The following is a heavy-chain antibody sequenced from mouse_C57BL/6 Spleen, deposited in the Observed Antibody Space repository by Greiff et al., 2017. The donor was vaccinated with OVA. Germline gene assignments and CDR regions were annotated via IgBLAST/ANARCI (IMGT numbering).Heavy chain of an antibody. V-gene: IGHV1-59*01. CDR3: AREEGGKDY. CDR2: IDPSDSYT. Sequence: VQLQQPGAELVRPGTSVKLSCKASGYTFTSYWMHWVKQRPGQGLEWIGVIDPSDSYTNYNQKFKGKATLTVDTSSSTAYMQLSSLTSEDSAVYYCAREEGGKDYWGQGTTLTVSS. D-gene: IGHD1-1*02. J-gene: IGHJ2*01. CDR1: GYTFTSYW.